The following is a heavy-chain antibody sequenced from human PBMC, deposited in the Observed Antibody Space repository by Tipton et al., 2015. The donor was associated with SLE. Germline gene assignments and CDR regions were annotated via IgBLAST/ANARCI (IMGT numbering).Heavy chain of an antibody. V-gene: IGHV4-59*01. CDR1: GGSISSYY. CDR2: IYYSGST. CDR3: ARGDLFFDL. Sequence: LRLSCTVSGGSISSYYWSWIRQPPGKGLEWIGYIYYSGSTNYNPSLKSRITISVDTSKNQFSLKLSSVTAADTAVYYCARGDLFFDLWGRGHLVTFSS. J-gene: IGHJ2*01.